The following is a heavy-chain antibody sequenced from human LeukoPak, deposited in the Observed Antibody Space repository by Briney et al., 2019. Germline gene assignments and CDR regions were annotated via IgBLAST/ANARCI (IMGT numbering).Heavy chain of an antibody. V-gene: IGHV3-23*01. CDR1: GFTFSSYA. Sequence: GGSLRLSCAASGFTFSSYAMSWVRQAPGKGLEWVSAISGSGGSTYYADSVKGGFTISRDNSKNTLYLQMNSLRAEDTAVYYCAKRSLVGATAYYFDYWGQGTLVTVSS. J-gene: IGHJ4*02. CDR3: AKRSLVGATAYYFDY. CDR2: ISGSGGST. D-gene: IGHD1-26*01.